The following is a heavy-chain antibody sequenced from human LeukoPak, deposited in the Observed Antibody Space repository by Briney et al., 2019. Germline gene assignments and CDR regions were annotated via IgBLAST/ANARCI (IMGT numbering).Heavy chain of an antibody. J-gene: IGHJ4*02. CDR1: GFSFSSYG. CDR2: ITGSGGTT. Sequence: PGGSLRLSCAASGFSFSSYGMSWVRQAPGKGLEWISAITGSGGTTYYADSVEGRLTISRDNSKNTLYLQVYSLRAEDTAVYYCARDRMGAILYFDSWGQGTLVTVSS. CDR3: ARDRMGAILYFDS. V-gene: IGHV3-23*01. D-gene: IGHD1-26*01.